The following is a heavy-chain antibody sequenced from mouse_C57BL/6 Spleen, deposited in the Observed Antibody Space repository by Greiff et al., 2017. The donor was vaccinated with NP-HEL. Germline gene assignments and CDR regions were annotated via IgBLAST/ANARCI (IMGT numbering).Heavy chain of an antibody. Sequence: DVKLVESGGDLVKPGGSLKLSCAASGFTFSSYGMSWVRQTPDKRLEWVATISSGGSYTYYPDSVKGRFTISRDNAKSTLYLQMSSLKSEDTAMYYCARRPVAYFDYWGQGTTLTVSS. V-gene: IGHV5-6*02. CDR1: GFTFSSYG. J-gene: IGHJ2*01. CDR3: ARRPVAYFDY. CDR2: ISSGGSYT. D-gene: IGHD1-1*02.